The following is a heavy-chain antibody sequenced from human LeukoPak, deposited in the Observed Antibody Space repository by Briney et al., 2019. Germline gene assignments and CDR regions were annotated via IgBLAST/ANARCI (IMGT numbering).Heavy chain of an antibody. CDR2: ISNDGGGT. J-gene: IGHJ5*02. CDR1: GFTFSSYA. V-gene: IGHV3-23*01. Sequence: GGSLRLSCAASGFTFSSYAMSWVRQAPAKGLEWVSAISNDGGGTNYADFVKGRFTISRDNSKNTLFLQMNSLRAEDTALYYCAKGSSGYFVDLWGQGTLVTVSS. CDR3: AKGSSGYFVDL. D-gene: IGHD3-22*01.